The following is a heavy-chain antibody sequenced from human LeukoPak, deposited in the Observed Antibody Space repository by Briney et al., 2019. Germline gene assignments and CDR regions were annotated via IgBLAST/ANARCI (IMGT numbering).Heavy chain of an antibody. Sequence: PGGSLRLSCAASGFTFSSYGMNWVRQAPGKGLEWVSYISSSLSNIQYADSVEGRFTISRDNAKNSLYLQMNSLRDEDTAVYYCARKRLDCSGGGRYGDLDYWGQGTLVTVSS. D-gene: IGHD2-15*01. CDR3: ARKRLDCSGGGRYGDLDY. J-gene: IGHJ4*02. V-gene: IGHV3-48*02. CDR2: ISSSLSNI. CDR1: GFTFSSYG.